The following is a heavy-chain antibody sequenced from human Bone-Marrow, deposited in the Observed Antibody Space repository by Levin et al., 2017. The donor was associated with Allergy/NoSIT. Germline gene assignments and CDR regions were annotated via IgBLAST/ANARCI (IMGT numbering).Heavy chain of an antibody. J-gene: IGHJ4*02. CDR3: AEHAPDSGGYYGY. CDR2: IYYSGST. V-gene: IGHV4-39*01. D-gene: IGHD1-26*01. Sequence: SETLSLTCTVSGGSISSSNYYWGWIRQPPGKGLEWIGSIYYSGSTYYNPSLKSRVTISVDTSKNQFSLKLSSVTAADTAVDYCAEHAPDSGGYYGYWGQGTLVTVSS. CDR1: GGSISSSNYY.